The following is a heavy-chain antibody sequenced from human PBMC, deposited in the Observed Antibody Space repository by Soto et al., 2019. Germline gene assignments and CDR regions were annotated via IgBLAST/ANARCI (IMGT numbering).Heavy chain of an antibody. J-gene: IGHJ5*02. CDR1: GYTFFTYD. CDR2: ISTYSGDT. CDR3: ARHHGPTTSENWFDP. Sequence: ASVNVSCQASGYTFFTYDISWVRQAPGQGLEWMGWISTYSGDTKYAQNFQGRVTMTTDTSTTTDYLELRSLRSDDTAVYYCARHHGPTTSENWFDPWGQGTLVTVSS. D-gene: IGHD5-12*01. V-gene: IGHV1-18*01.